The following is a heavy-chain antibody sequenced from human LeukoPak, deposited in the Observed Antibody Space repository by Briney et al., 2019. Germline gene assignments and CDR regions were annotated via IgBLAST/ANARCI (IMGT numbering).Heavy chain of an antibody. J-gene: IGHJ4*01. CDR3: ARINDIDNSYHLDF. V-gene: IGHV3-21*01. CDR1: GFTFSDYS. Sequence: GGSLRLPCAASGFTFSDYSFNWDRQAPGKGLEWVSSISSSSSYKYYADSLKGRFTISRDNAKNSLYLQVNSLRAEDTAVYYCARINDIDNSYHLDFWGHGTLVTVSS. D-gene: IGHD2-15*01. CDR2: ISSSSSYK.